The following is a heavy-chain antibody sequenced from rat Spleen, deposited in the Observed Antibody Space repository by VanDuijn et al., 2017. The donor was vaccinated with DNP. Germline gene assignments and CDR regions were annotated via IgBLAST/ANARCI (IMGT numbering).Heavy chain of an antibody. J-gene: IGHJ2*01. Sequence: EVQLVESGGDLVQPGRSLKLSCVASGFSFSDFYMAWVRQAPTKGLEWVAYITYDGGSTYYGDSVKGRFTISRDNAKRILYLQMNSLRSEDTATYYCARPDYWGQGVMVTVSS. CDR3: ARPDY. CDR2: ITYDGGST. CDR1: GFSFSDFY. V-gene: IGHV5-22*01.